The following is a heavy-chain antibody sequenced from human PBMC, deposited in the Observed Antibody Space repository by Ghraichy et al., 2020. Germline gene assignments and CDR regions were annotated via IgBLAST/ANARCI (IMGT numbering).Heavy chain of an antibody. J-gene: IGHJ4*02. V-gene: IGHV3-48*02. Sequence: GGSLRLSCAASGFTFSTYNMNWVRQAPGKGLEWLASISSSGSTISYADSVKGRFTISRDNARNSLYLQMDKLRDEDTAVYYCARKDYFNSGTYYIPFFDYWGQGTLVTVSS. D-gene: IGHD3-10*01. CDR1: GFTFSTYN. CDR2: ISSSGSTI. CDR3: ARKDYFNSGTYYIPFFDY.